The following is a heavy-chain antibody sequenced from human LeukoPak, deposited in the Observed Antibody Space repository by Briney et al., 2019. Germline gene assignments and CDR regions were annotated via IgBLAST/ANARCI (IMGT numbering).Heavy chain of an antibody. D-gene: IGHD5-12*01. Sequence: GGSLRLSCTASGFTFGDYAMSWVRQAPGKGLEWVGFIRSKAYGGTTEYAASVKGRFTISRDDSKSIAYPQMNSLKTEDTAVYYCTRHIVATMYWFDPWGQGTLVTVSS. V-gene: IGHV3-49*04. CDR3: TRHIVATMYWFDP. J-gene: IGHJ5*02. CDR2: IRSKAYGGTT. CDR1: GFTFGDYA.